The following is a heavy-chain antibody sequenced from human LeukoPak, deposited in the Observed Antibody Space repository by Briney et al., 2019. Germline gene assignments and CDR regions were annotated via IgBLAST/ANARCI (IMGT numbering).Heavy chain of an antibody. CDR3: ARDQKTIRSPHYYMDV. V-gene: IGHV1-24*01. J-gene: IGHJ6*03. Sequence: ASVKVSCKVSGYTLTELSMHWVRQAPGKGLEWMGGFDPEDGETIYAQKFQGRVTMTEDTSTDTAYMELSSLRAEDTAVYYCARDQKTIRSPHYYMDVWGKGTTVTISS. CDR1: GYTLTELS. CDR2: FDPEDGET. D-gene: IGHD3-3*01.